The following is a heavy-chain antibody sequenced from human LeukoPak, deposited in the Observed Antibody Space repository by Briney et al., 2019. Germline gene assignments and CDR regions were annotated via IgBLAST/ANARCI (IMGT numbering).Heavy chain of an antibody. CDR3: ASGQIIYFDY. V-gene: IGHV4-34*01. Sequence: SETLSLTCAVYGGSFSGYYWSWIRQPPGKGLEWIGEINHSGSTNYNPSLKSRVTISVDTSKNQFSLKLSSVTAADTAVYYCASGQIIYFDYWGQGTLVTVSS. CDR1: GGSFSGYY. J-gene: IGHJ4*02. CDR2: INHSGST. D-gene: IGHD3-10*01.